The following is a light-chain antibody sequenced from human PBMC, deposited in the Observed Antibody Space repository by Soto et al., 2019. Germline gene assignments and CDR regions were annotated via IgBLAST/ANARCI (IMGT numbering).Light chain of an antibody. J-gene: IGKJ2*01. CDR2: WAS. V-gene: IGKV4-1*01. CDR3: QQYYTSLS. CDR1: QSILYSSDSKNY. Sequence: DIVMTQSPDSLAVSLGERATINCKSSQSILYSSDSKNYLAWYQQKPGQPPKLLIYWASTRESGVPARFSGSGSWTDFTLTISSLQAADVAVYYCQQYYTSLSFGQGTKLEIK.